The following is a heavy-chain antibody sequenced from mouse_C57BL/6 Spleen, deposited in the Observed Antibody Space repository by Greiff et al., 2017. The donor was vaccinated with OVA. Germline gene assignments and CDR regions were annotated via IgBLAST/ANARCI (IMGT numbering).Heavy chain of an antibody. CDR1: GFTITDYY. CDR3: TSRKDSSDAMDY. Sequence: EVQLQQSGAELVRPGASVKLSCTASGFTITDYYMHWVKQRPEQGLEWIGRIDPDDGDTEYAPKFQGKATMTVDTSSNTAYLQLSSLTSEDTAVYDCTSRKDSSDAMDYWGQGTSVTVSS. J-gene: IGHJ4*01. D-gene: IGHD3-2*01. V-gene: IGHV14-1*01. CDR2: IDPDDGDT.